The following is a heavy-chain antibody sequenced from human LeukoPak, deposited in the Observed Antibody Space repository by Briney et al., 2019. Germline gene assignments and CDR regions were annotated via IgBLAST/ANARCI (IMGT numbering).Heavy chain of an antibody. V-gene: IGHV7-4-1*02. D-gene: IGHD6-19*01. CDR2: ISTNTGNP. Sequence: ASVKVSCKASGYTFTSYAMNWVRQAPGQGLEWMGWISTNTGNPTYAQGFTGRFVFSLDTSVSTAYLQISSLKAEDTAVYYCARDRIAVAAFYGMDVWGQGTTVTVSS. CDR1: GYTFTSYA. CDR3: ARDRIAVAAFYGMDV. J-gene: IGHJ6*02.